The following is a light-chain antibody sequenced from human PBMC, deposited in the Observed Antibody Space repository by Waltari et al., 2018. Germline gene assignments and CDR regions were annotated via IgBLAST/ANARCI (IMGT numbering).Light chain of an antibody. CDR3: AAWDDSLNAVV. CDR1: SSNIGGNT. Sequence: QSVLTQPPSASGTPGQRVTISCSGSSSNIGGNTVNWYQQLPGAAPKLLLYNNNQRPSGVPDRFSGSKSGTSASLAISSLQSEDEAHYYCAAWDDSLNAVVFGGGTKLTVL. V-gene: IGLV1-44*01. J-gene: IGLJ2*01. CDR2: NNN.